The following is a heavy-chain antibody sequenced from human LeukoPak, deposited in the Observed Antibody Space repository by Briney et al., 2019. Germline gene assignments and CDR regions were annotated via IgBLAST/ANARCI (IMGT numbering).Heavy chain of an antibody. V-gene: IGHV1-18*01. CDR2: ISGYNGDS. D-gene: IGHD5-12*01. CDR3: AREKYSSGFDY. Sequence: ASVKVSCKASGYTFTNYGISWVRQAPGQGLEWMGWISGYNGDSYYVQKFQGRVTMTTDTSTTTAYMELTSLRSDDTAVYYCAREKYSSGFDYWGQGTPVTVSS. CDR1: GYTFTNYG. J-gene: IGHJ4*02.